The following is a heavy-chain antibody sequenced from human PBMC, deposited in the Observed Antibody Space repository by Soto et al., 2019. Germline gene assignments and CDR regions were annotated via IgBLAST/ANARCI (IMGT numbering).Heavy chain of an antibody. D-gene: IGHD5-12*01. CDR2: ISGAGGRT. Sequence: EVQLLESGGGLVQPGGSLRLSCAASGFSFGNYAMSWVRQAPGKGLEWVSTISGAGGRTYYADSVKGRFTISRDNSENTLYLQLNRLRAEDTALYYCAKVMATFGYYFDYWGPGTLVTVSS. CDR1: GFSFGNYA. V-gene: IGHV3-23*01. CDR3: AKVMATFGYYFDY. J-gene: IGHJ4*02.